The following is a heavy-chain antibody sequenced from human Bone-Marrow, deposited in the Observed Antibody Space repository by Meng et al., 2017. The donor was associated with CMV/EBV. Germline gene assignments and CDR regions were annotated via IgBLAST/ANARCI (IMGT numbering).Heavy chain of an antibody. CDR3: SRDSMYSSGWNYYYYGMDV. J-gene: IGHJ6*02. D-gene: IGHD6-19*01. V-gene: IGHV4-31*03. Sequence: SETLSLTRTVSGGSISRGGYYWSWIRQHPGKGLEWIGYIYYSGSTYYNPSLKSRVTISVDTSKNQFSLKLCSVTAADTAVYYCSRDSMYSSGWNYYYYGMDVWGQGTTVTVSS. CDR1: GGSISRGGYY. CDR2: IYYSGST.